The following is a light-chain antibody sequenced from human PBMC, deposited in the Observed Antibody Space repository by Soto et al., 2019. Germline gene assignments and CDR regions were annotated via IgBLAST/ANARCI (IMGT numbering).Light chain of an antibody. CDR1: NSNIGSNT. V-gene: IGLV1-44*01. J-gene: IGLJ3*02. Sequence: QSVLTQPPSASGTPGQRVTISCSGSNSNIGSNTVNWYRQLPGTAPKLLIYANNQRPSGVPDRFSGSKSGTSASLAISGLQSEDEADYYCAAWDDSLLWVFGGGTKVTVL. CDR3: AAWDDSLLWV. CDR2: ANN.